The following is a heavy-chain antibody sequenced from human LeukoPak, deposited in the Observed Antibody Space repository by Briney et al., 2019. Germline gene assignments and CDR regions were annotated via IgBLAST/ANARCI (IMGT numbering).Heavy chain of an antibody. V-gene: IGHV3-74*01. Sequence: GSLSLSCAASGFTFTNYWMFWVRQAPGKGLVWVSGINPDGSTTTYADSVKGRFTISRENAKSTLYLHMNILRVEDTAVYYCARGRYGDYHWGQGILVTVSS. CDR2: INPDGSTT. CDR3: ARGRYGDYH. CDR1: GFTFTNYW. J-gene: IGHJ4*02. D-gene: IGHD4-17*01.